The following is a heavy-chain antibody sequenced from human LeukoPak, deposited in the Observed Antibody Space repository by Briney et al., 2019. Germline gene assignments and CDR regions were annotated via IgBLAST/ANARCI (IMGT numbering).Heavy chain of an antibody. CDR1: GFTFGDYA. Sequence: GGSLRLSCTASGFTFGDYAMSWVRQAPEKGLEWVGFIRSKAYGGTTEYAASVKGRFTISRDDSKSIAYLQMNSLKTEDTAVYYCTRNKAGWFDPWGQGNLVTVSS. D-gene: IGHD6-19*01. V-gene: IGHV3-49*04. CDR2: IRSKAYGGTT. J-gene: IGHJ5*02. CDR3: TRNKAGWFDP.